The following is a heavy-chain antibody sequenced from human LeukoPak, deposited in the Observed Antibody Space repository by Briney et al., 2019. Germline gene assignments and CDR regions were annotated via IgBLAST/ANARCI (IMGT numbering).Heavy chain of an antibody. J-gene: IGHJ4*02. CDR1: GGSFSGYY. D-gene: IGHD3-10*01. V-gene: IGHV4-34*01. Sequence: PSETLSLTCAVYGGSFSGYYWSWIRQPPGKWLEWMGEINHSGSNNYNPSLKSRVTISVDTSKNQCSLKLSSVTAADTAVYYCARGAYGSGSSYYYWGQGTLVTVSS. CDR2: INHSGSN. CDR3: ARGAYGSGSSYYY.